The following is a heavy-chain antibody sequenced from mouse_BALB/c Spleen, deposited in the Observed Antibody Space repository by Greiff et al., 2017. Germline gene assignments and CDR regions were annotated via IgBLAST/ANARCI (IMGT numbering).Heavy chain of an antibody. D-gene: IGHD1-1*01. V-gene: IGHV5-6-4*01. CDR1: GFTFSSYT. CDR3: SRDRATMYFDD. CDR2: ISSSGSYT. J-gene: IGHJ1*01. Sequence: EVLLVESGGGLVKPGGSLKLSCAASGFTFSSYTMSWVRQTPGKRLEWVATISSSGSYTYYPDSVKGRFTISRDNAKNTLYLQMNSLKSEDTAMYYCSRDRATMYFDDWGAGTTVTVSS.